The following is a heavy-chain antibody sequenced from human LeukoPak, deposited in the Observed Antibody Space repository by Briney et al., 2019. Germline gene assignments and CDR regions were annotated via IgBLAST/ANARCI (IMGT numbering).Heavy chain of an antibody. CDR3: AREEQQLVYFDY. J-gene: IGHJ4*02. CDR1: RFTFISYT. CDR2: ISSSSSYI. Sequence: GGSLRLSCAASRFTFISYTMNWVRQAPGKGLEWVSSISSSSSYIYYADSVKGRFTVSRDNAKNSLYLQMNSLRAEDTAVYYCAREEQQLVYFDYWGQGTLVTVSS. D-gene: IGHD6-13*01. V-gene: IGHV3-21*01.